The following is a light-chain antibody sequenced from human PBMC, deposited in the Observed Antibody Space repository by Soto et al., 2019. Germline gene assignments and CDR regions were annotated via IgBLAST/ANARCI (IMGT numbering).Light chain of an antibody. CDR2: AAS. J-gene: IGKJ5*01. CDR1: QGISNY. Sequence: IQVTQSPPTLSASVGYRFTITCRASQGISNYLAWYQQKPGKVPKLLIYAASTLQSGVPSRFSGSGSGTDFTLTISSLQPEDVATYYCQEYNSAPHTFGQGTRREIK. V-gene: IGKV1-27*01. CDR3: QEYNSAPHT.